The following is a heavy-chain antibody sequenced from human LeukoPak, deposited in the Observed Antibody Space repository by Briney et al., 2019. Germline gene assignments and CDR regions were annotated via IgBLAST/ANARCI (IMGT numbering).Heavy chain of an antibody. V-gene: IGHV3-30*03. Sequence: PGGSLRLSCAASGFTFSSYGMHWVRQAPGKGLEWVAVISYDGSNKYYADSVKGRFTISRDNAKNSLYLQMNSLRAEDTAVYYCARDYMDVWGKGTTVTVSS. J-gene: IGHJ6*03. CDR2: ISYDGSNK. CDR1: GFTFSSYG. CDR3: ARDYMDV.